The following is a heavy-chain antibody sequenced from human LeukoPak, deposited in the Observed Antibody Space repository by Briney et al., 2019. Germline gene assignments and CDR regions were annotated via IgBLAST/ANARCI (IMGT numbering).Heavy chain of an antibody. V-gene: IGHV4-59*08. J-gene: IGHJ4*02. Sequence: SETLSLTCTVSGGSISSYYWSWIRQPPGKGLEWIGYIYYSGSTNYNPSLKSRVTISVDTSKNQFSLKLSSVTAADTAVYYCARHDSRKEYSDYWGQGTLVTVSS. CDR1: GGSISSYY. D-gene: IGHD2-21*01. CDR3: ARHDSRKEYSDY. CDR2: IYYSGST.